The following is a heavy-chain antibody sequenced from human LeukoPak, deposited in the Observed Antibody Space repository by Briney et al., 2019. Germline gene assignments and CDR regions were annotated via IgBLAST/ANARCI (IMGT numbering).Heavy chain of an antibody. CDR2: ITSSGSTV. CDR3: AKRYSSGFYYMDV. J-gene: IGHJ6*03. D-gene: IGHD6-19*01. V-gene: IGHV3-11*04. CDR1: GFTFSDYY. Sequence: PGGSLRLSCAAPGFTFSDYYMTWIRQAPGKGLEWVSYITSSGSTVYYADSVRGRFTISRDNAKNSLYLQMNSLRAEDTAVYYCAKRYSSGFYYMDVWGKGTTVTVSS.